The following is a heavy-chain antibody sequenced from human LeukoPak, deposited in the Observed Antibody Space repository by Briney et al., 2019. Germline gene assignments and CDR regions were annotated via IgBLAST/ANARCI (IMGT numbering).Heavy chain of an antibody. D-gene: IGHD1-26*01. CDR2: IYYSGST. V-gene: IGHV4-30-4*08. Sequence: SQTLSLTCTVSGGSISSGDYYWSWIRQPPGKGLEWIGYIYYSGSTYYNPSLKGRVTISVDTSKNQFSLKLSSVTATDTAVYYCALSGSYFRGFDYWGQGTLVTVSS. J-gene: IGHJ4*02. CDR1: GGSISSGDYY. CDR3: ALSGSYFRGFDY.